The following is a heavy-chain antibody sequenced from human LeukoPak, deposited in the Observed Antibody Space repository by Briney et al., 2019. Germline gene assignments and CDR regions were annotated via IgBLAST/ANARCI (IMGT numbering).Heavy chain of an antibody. Sequence: GGSLRLSCAASGFTFSSYGMHWVRQAPGKGLEWVAVIWYDGSNKYYADSVKGRFTISRDNSKNTLYLQMNSLRAEDTAVYYCAKDRDWYYFDYWGQGTLVTVSS. D-gene: IGHD5-24*01. V-gene: IGHV3-30*02. CDR3: AKDRDWYYFDY. CDR1: GFTFSSYG. J-gene: IGHJ4*02. CDR2: IWYDGSNK.